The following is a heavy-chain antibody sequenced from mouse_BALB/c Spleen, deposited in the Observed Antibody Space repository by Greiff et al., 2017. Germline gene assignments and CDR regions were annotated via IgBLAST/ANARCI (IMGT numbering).Heavy chain of an antibody. CDR3: ARSNYYGSEGFDY. D-gene: IGHD1-1*01. CDR2: ISSGSSTI. CDR1: GFTFSSFG. V-gene: IGHV5-17*02. Sequence: EVKVEESGGGLVQPGGSRKLSCAASGFTFSSFGMHWVRQAPEKGLEWVAYISSGSSTIYYADTVKGRFTISRDNPKNTLFLQMTSLRSEDTAMYYCARSNYYGSEGFDYWGQGTTLTVSS. J-gene: IGHJ2*01.